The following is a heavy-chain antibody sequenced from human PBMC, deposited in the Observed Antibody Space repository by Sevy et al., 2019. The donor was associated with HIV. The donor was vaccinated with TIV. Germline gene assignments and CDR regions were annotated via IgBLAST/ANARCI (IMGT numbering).Heavy chain of an antibody. Sequence: GGSLRLSCAASGFTFSSYAMHWVRQAPGKGLEWVAVISYDGSNKYYADSVKGRFTISRDNSKNTLYLQMNSLRAEDTAVYYCARDLKGGRSGYWGQGTLVTVSS. CDR2: ISYDGSNK. D-gene: IGHD3-16*01. J-gene: IGHJ4*02. CDR3: ARDLKGGRSGY. CDR1: GFTFSSYA. V-gene: IGHV3-30-3*01.